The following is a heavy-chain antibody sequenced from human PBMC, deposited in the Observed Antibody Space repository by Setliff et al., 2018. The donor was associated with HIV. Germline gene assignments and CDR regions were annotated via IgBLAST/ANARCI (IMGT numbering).Heavy chain of an antibody. Sequence: PGESLRLSCAASGFTFSNYWMDWVRQAPGKGLEWVATIKQDGSEIYYMDSVKGRFAISRDNARTSLYLEMSSLRDEDTAVYLCANLWELGAWGQGTLVTVSS. J-gene: IGHJ5*02. CDR1: GFTFSNYW. CDR3: ANLWELGA. CDR2: IKQDGSEI. D-gene: IGHD3-16*01. V-gene: IGHV3-7*03.